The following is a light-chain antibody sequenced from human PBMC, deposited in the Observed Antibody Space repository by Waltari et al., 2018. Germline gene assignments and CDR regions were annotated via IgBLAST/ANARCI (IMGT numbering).Light chain of an antibody. V-gene: IGLV2-14*03. CDR2: DVP. J-gene: IGLJ2*01. CDR1: SSAVGVSNS. CDR3: SSYTSTRTLV. Sequence: QSALTQPASVSGTPGQSIPISCTGTSSAVGVSNSFSWYQQHPGIAPKLLIYDVPYRPSGVSNRFSGSKSGNTASLTISGLQAEDEADYYCSSYTSTRTLVFGGGTKLTVL.